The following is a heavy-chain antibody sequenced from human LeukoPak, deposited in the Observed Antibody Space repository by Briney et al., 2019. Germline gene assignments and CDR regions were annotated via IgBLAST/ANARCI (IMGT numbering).Heavy chain of an antibody. CDR1: GFTFSSYW. D-gene: IGHD3-9*01. CDR3: ARVEDYDILTGFDY. CDR2: IKQDGREK. J-gene: IGHJ4*02. Sequence: GGSLRLSCAASGFTFSSYWMSWVRQAPGKGLEWVANIKQDGREKYSVDSVKGRFTISRDNAKNSLYLQMNSLRAEDTAVYYCARVEDYDILTGFDYWGQGTLATVSS. V-gene: IGHV3-7*01.